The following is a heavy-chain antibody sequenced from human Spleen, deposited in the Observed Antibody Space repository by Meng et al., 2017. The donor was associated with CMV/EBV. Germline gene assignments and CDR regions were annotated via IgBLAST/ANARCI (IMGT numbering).Heavy chain of an antibody. J-gene: IGHJ5*02. CDR3: ARGPTSFYDFWSGYYTPEFDP. CDR2: IIPIFGTA. CDR1: GGTFSSYA. Sequence: SVKVSCKASGGTFSSYAISWVRQAPGRGLEWMGGIIPIFGTANYAQKFQGRVTITTDESTSTAYMELSSLRSEDTAVYYCARGPTSFYDFWSGYYTPEFDPWGQGTLVTVSS. V-gene: IGHV1-69*05. D-gene: IGHD3-3*01.